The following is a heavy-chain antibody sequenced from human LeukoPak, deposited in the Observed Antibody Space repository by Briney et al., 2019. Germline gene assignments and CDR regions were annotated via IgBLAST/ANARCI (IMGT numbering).Heavy chain of an antibody. CDR3: ARPLAVAGFDY. CDR2: ISAYNGNT. V-gene: IGHV1-18*01. D-gene: IGHD6-19*01. CDR1: GYTFTSYG. J-gene: IGHJ4*02. Sequence: ASVKVSCKASGYTFTSYGISWVRQAPGQGLEWMGWISAYNGNTNYAQKLQGRVTMTTDTSASTAYMELSSLRSEDTAMYYCARPLAVAGFDYWGQGTLVTVSS.